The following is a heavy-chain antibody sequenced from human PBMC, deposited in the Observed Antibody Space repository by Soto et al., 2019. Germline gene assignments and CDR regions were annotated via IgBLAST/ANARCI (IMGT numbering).Heavy chain of an antibody. CDR1: GGTFSSYA. Sequence: QVQLVQSGAEVKKPGSSVKVSCKASGGTFSSYAISWVRQAPGQGLEWMGAIIPIFGTANYAQKFQGRVTITADKSTSTAYMELSSLRSEDTAVYYCARTYDYVWGSYSHLVYWGQGTLVTVSS. V-gene: IGHV1-69*06. D-gene: IGHD3-16*01. CDR2: IIPIFGTA. CDR3: ARTYDYVWGSYSHLVY. J-gene: IGHJ4*02.